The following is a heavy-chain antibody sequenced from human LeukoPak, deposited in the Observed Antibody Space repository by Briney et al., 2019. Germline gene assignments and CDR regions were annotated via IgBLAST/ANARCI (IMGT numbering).Heavy chain of an antibody. J-gene: IGHJ4*02. Sequence: GASVKVSCKASGYTFTGCYIHWVRQAPGQGLEWMGWIKPNSGGTNYAQKFQGRVTMTRDTSISTAYMELSRLRSDDTAVYYCAKGSIVGATFDYFDYWGQGTLVTVSS. V-gene: IGHV1-2*02. D-gene: IGHD1-26*01. CDR3: AKGSIVGATFDYFDY. CDR1: GYTFTGCY. CDR2: IKPNSGGT.